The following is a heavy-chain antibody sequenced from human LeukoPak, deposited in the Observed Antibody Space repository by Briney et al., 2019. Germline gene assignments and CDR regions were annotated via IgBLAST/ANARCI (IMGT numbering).Heavy chain of an antibody. CDR3: ARSLEMGYGY. D-gene: IGHD2-8*01. CDR2: ITSSSSYI. V-gene: IGHV3-21*01. CDR1: GFTFSSYS. J-gene: IGHJ4*02. Sequence: KPGGSLRLSCAASGFTFSSYSMNWVRQAPGKGLEWVSSITSSSSYIYYADSVKGRFTISRDNAKNSLYPQMNSLRAEDTAVYYCARSLEMGYGYWGQGTLVTVSS.